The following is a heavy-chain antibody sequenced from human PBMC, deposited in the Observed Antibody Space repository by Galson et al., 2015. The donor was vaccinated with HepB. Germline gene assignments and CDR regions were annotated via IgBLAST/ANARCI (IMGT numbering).Heavy chain of an antibody. J-gene: IGHJ6*02. CDR2: IIPIFGTA. D-gene: IGHD2-2*01. CDR3: ARMMVVPAAIPPYYYYGMDV. V-gene: IGHV1-69*13. Sequence: SVKVSCKASGDTFSSYAISWVRQAPGQGLEWMGGIIPIFGTANYAQKFQGRVTITADESTSTAYMELSSLRSEDTAVYYCARMMVVPAAIPPYYYYGMDVWGQGTTVTVSS. CDR1: GDTFSSYA.